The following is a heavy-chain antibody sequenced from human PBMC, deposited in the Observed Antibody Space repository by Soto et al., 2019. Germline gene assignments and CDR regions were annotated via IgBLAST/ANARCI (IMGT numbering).Heavy chain of an antibody. CDR3: AKVTGLEFDFGRIDY. D-gene: IGHD1-1*01. CDR1: GFTFSSYA. CDR2: ISGGGAST. V-gene: IGHV3-23*01. J-gene: IGHJ4*02. Sequence: PGGSLRLSCAASGFTFSSYAMSWVRQAPGKGLEWVSAISGGGASTYYADSVKGRFTISRDNSKNTLYLQMNSLRAEDTAVYYCAKVTGLEFDFGRIDYWGQGTLVTVSS.